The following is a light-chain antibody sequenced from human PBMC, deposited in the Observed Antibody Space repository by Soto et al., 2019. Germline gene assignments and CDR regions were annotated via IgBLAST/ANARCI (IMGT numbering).Light chain of an antibody. V-gene: IGLV4-69*01. Sequence: QLVLTQSPSASASLGASVKLTCTLSSGHSSYAIAWHQQQPEKGPRYLMKLNSDGSHSKGDGIPDRFSGSSSGAERYLTISSLQSEDEADYYCQTYEVFGGGTK. CDR2: LNSDGSH. CDR1: SGHSSYA. J-gene: IGLJ2*01. CDR3: QTYEV.